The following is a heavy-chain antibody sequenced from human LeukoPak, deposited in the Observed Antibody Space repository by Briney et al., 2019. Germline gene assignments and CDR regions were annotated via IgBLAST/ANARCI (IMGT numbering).Heavy chain of an antibody. J-gene: IGHJ5*02. CDR1: GYTFTGYY. CDR2: INPNSGGT. Sequence: ASVTVSCRASGYTFTGYYMHWVQQAPGQGLEWMGWINPNSGGTNYAQKFQGRVTMTRDTSISTAYMELSRLRPDDTAVYYCARGSGYSGYDFRWFDPWGQGTLVTVSS. V-gene: IGHV1-2*02. CDR3: ARGSGYSGYDFRWFDP. D-gene: IGHD5-12*01.